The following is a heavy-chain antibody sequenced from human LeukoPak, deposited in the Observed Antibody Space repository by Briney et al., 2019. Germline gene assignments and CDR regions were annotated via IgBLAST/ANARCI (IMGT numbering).Heavy chain of an antibody. Sequence: GGSLRLSCAASGFTFSSYGMSWVRQAPGEGLEWVSAISGSGGSTYYADSVKGRFTISRDNAKNTLYLQMNSLRAEDTAVYYCARGQAQQWLVSPWNYYYLDYWGKGTTVTISS. J-gene: IGHJ6*03. CDR1: GFTFSSYG. D-gene: IGHD6-19*01. V-gene: IGHV3-23*01. CDR3: ARGQAQQWLVSPWNYYYLDY. CDR2: ISGSGGST.